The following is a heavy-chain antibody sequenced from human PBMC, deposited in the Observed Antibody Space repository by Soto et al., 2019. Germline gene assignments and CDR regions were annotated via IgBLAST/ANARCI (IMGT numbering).Heavy chain of an antibody. D-gene: IGHD5-18*01. J-gene: IGHJ6*02. V-gene: IGHV3-30*18. CDR1: GFTFSSYG. CDR2: ISYDGSNK. Sequence: GGSLRLSCAASGFTFSSYGMHWVRQAPGKGMEWVAVISYDGSNKYYADSVKGRFTITRDNSKNTLFLQMNSLRAEDTAVYYCAKGQGGTQLWLPVSVSGMDVWGQGTTVTVSS. CDR3: AKGQGGTQLWLPVSVSGMDV.